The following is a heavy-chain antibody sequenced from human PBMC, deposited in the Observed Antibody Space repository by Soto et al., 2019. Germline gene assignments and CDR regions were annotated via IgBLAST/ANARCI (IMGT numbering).Heavy chain of an antibody. CDR1: GYTFTGYY. D-gene: IGHD2-15*01. Sequence: ASVKVSCKASGYTFTGYYMHWVRQAPGQGLEWMGWINPNSGGTNYAQKFQGWVTMTRDTSISTAYMELSRLRSDDTAVYYCARGGVGYCSGGSCYEGNWFDPWGQGTLVTVSS. V-gene: IGHV1-2*04. CDR3: ARGGVGYCSGGSCYEGNWFDP. CDR2: INPNSGGT. J-gene: IGHJ5*02.